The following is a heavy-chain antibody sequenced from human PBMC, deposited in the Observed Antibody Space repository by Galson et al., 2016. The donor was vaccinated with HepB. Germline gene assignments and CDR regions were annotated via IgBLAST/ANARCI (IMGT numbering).Heavy chain of an antibody. CDR3: ARDPRKIRYQLLEIYYYYAMDV. CDR1: GYTFTTYG. J-gene: IGHJ6*02. Sequence: SVKVSCKASGYTFTTYGISWVRQAPGQGLEWMGWISAYNGNTNYAQKLQGRVTMTTDTSTSTAYMELRSLRSDDTAVYYCARDPRKIRYQLLEIYYYYAMDVWGRGSTVTVCS. V-gene: IGHV1-18*01. CDR2: ISAYNGNT. D-gene: IGHD2-2*01.